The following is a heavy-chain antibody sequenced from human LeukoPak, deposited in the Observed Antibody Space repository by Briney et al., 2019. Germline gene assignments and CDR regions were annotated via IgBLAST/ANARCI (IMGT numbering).Heavy chain of an antibody. CDR1: GGSISSSSYY. V-gene: IGHV4-39*01. CDR2: IYYSGST. J-gene: IGHJ4*02. CDR3: ASLAAAGTSGFDY. Sequence: SETLSLTCTVSGGSISSSSYYWGWIRQPPGKGLEWIGSIYYSGSTYYNPSLKSRVTISVDTSKNQFSLKLSSVTAADTAVYYCASLAAAGTSGFDYWGQGTPVTVSS. D-gene: IGHD6-13*01.